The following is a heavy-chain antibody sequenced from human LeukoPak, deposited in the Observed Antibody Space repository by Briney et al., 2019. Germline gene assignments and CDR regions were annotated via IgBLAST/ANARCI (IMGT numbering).Heavy chain of an antibody. J-gene: IGHJ4*02. CDR2: ISWNSGSI. V-gene: IGHV3-9*01. D-gene: IGHD5-18*01. CDR1: GFTFDYYA. CDR3: ARDTGGGYSCYDC. Sequence: SLRLSCPASGFTFDYYAMHWVRQAPGKGLEWVSGISWNSGSIRYADSVKGRFTISRDNAKHSLYLQMNSLRAEDTAVYYCARDTGGGYSCYDCWGQGTLVTVSS.